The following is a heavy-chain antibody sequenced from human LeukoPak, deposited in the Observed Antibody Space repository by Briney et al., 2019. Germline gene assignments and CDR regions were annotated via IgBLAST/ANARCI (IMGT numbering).Heavy chain of an antibody. CDR2: ISSSSSYI. D-gene: IGHD3-10*01. CDR1: GFTFSSYS. Sequence: GGSLRLSCAASGFTFSSYSMNWVRQAPGKGLEWVSSISSSSSYIYYADSVKGRFTISRDNAKNSLYLQMNSLRAEDTAVYYCAKTRYGSGSYPSFDYWGQGTLVTVSS. CDR3: AKTRYGSGSYPSFDY. V-gene: IGHV3-21*01. J-gene: IGHJ4*02.